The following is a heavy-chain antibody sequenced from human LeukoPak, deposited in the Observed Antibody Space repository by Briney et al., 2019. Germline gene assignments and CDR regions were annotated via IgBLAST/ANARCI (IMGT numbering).Heavy chain of an antibody. D-gene: IGHD3-9*01. CDR1: GFTFSDYY. J-gene: IGHJ3*02. Sequence: GGSLRLSCAASGFTFSDYYMSWIRQAPGXXXXWVSYISSSGSTIYYADSVKGRFTISRDNAKNSLYLQMNSLRAEDTAVYYCARDLRYFDWLPPYAFDIWGQGTMVTASS. CDR3: ARDLRYFDWLPPYAFDI. CDR2: ISSSGSTI. V-gene: IGHV3-11*01.